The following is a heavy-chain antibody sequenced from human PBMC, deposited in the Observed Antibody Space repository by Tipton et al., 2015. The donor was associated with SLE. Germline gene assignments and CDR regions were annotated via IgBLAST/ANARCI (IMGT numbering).Heavy chain of an antibody. J-gene: IGHJ3*02. Sequence: TLSLTCAVYGGSFSGCYWSWIRQPPGKGLEWIGEINHSGSTNYNPSLKSRVTISVDTSKNQFSLKLSSVTAADTAVYYCARVRAYAGAFDIWGQGTMVTVSS. D-gene: IGHD2-8*01. CDR1: GGSFSGCY. CDR3: ARVRAYAGAFDI. V-gene: IGHV4-34*01. CDR2: INHSGST.